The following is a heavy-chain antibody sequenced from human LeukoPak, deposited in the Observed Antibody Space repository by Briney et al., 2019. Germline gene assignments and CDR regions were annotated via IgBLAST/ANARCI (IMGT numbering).Heavy chain of an antibody. Sequence: GGSLRLSCAASGFSFSRYIMNWVRQAPGKGLEWVSSISTSSSYIYYADSVKGRFTISRDNAKNSLYLQMNSLRAEDTAVYYCVKDRRRSSGFPSLAFDIWGQGTMVTVSS. V-gene: IGHV3-21*01. CDR3: VKDRRRSSGFPSLAFDI. CDR1: GFSFSRYI. CDR2: ISTSSSYI. D-gene: IGHD3-22*01. J-gene: IGHJ3*02.